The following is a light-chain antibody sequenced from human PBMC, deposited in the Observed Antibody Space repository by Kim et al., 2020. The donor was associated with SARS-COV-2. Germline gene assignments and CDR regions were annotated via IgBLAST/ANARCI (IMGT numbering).Light chain of an antibody. Sequence: VARGGNAKIACVGDNDGNYNVHWCRQRPGQAPLLVIYRDNNRPAGIPKRISAANSGNTATLSVSRVQVADEGEYYCQVWDSSSAVFGGGTQLTVL. CDR1: NDGNYN. V-gene: IGLV3-9*01. CDR2: RDN. CDR3: QVWDSSSAV. J-gene: IGLJ2*01.